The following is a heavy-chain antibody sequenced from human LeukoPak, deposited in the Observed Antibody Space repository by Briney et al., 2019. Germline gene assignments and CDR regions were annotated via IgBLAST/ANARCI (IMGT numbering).Heavy chain of an antibody. CDR1: GFTVSSNY. CDR3: AREVPPATYYDFWSGFDY. CDR2: IYSGGST. J-gene: IGHJ4*02. V-gene: IGHV3-53*01. D-gene: IGHD3-3*01. Sequence: PGGSLRLSCAASGFTVSSNYMSWVRQAPGKGLEWVSVIYSGGSTYYADSVKGRFTISRDNSKNTLYLQMNSLRAEDTAVYYCAREVPPATYYDFWSGFDYWGQGTLVTVSS.